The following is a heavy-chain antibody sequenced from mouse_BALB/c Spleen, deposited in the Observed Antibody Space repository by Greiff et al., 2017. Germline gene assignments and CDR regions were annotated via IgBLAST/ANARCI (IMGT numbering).Heavy chain of an antibody. Sequence: VKLMESGPGLVAPSQSLSITCTVSGFSLTSYGVHWVRQPPGKGLEWLGVIWAGGSTNYNSALMSRLSISKDNSKSQVFLKMNSLQTDDTAMYYCAREAHYYGSRNYAMDYWGQGTSVTVSS. CDR1: GFSLTSYG. J-gene: IGHJ4*01. CDR2: IWAGGST. V-gene: IGHV2-9*02. D-gene: IGHD1-1*01. CDR3: AREAHYYGSRNYAMDY.